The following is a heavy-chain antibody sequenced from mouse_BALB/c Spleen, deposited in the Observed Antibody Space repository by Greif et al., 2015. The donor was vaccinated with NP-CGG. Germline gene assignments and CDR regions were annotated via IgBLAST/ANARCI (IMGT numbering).Heavy chain of an antibody. Sequence: QVQLQQPGAELARPGASVKLSCKASGYTFTDYYINWVKRRTGQGLEWIGEIYPGSGNTYYNEKFKGKATLTADKSSSTAYMQLSSLTSKDSAVYFCARDSRYFDVWGAGTTVTVSS. J-gene: IGHJ1*01. CDR3: ARDSRYFDV. CDR1: GYTFTDYY. V-gene: IGHV1-77*01. CDR2: IYPGSGNT.